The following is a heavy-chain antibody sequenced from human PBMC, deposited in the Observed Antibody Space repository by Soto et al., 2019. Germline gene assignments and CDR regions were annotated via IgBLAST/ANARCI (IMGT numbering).Heavy chain of an antibody. CDR1: GGSISSSSYY. Sequence: PSETLSRTCIVSGGSISSSSYYWGWSRQPPGKGLEWIGSIYYSGSTYYNPSLKSRVTISVDTSKNQFSLQLSSVTAADTAVYYCARHIAARILDYWGQGTLVTVSS. D-gene: IGHD6-6*01. J-gene: IGHJ4*02. CDR2: IYYSGST. CDR3: ARHIAARILDY. V-gene: IGHV4-39*01.